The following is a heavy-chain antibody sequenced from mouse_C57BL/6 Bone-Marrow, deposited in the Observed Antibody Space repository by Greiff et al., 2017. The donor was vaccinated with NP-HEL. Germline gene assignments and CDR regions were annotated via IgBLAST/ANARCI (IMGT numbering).Heavy chain of an antibody. D-gene: IGHD2-2*01. CDR1: GYSITSGYY. CDR3: ARDQLVWYFDV. Sequence: DVQLQESGPGLVKPSQSLSLTCSVTGYSITSGYYWNWIRQFPGNKLEWMGYISYDGSNNYNPSLKNRISITRDTSKNQFFLKLNSVTTEDTATYYCARDQLVWYFDVWGTGTTVTVSS. V-gene: IGHV3-6*01. J-gene: IGHJ1*03. CDR2: ISYDGSN.